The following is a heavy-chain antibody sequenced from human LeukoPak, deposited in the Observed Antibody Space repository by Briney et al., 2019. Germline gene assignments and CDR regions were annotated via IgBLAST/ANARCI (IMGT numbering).Heavy chain of an antibody. CDR1: GFTFSSYA. V-gene: IGHV3-64*01. D-gene: IGHD3-10*01. Sequence: PGGSLRLSCAASGFTFSSYAMHRVRQAPGKGLEYVSAISSNGGSTYYANSVKGRFTISRDNSKNTLYLQMGSLRAEDMAVYYCARGKDYGSGKGYYYYYMDVWGKGTTVTVSS. J-gene: IGHJ6*03. CDR2: ISSNGGST. CDR3: ARGKDYGSGKGYYYYYMDV.